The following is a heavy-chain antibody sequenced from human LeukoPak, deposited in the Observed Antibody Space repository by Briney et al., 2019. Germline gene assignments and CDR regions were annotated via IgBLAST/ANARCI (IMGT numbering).Heavy chain of an antibody. D-gene: IGHD3-10*01. CDR3: ARAPYYYSYYYYMAV. J-gene: IGHJ6*03. Sequence: SETLSLTCTVSGGSISSSSYYWGWIRQPPGKGLEWIGSIYYSGSTYYNPSLKSRVPLSVDTSKNQFSLTPRSVPAADTAVYYCARAPYYYSYYYYMAVWGNGTPVTVS. V-gene: IGHV4-39*07. CDR2: IYYSGST. CDR1: GGSISSSSYY.